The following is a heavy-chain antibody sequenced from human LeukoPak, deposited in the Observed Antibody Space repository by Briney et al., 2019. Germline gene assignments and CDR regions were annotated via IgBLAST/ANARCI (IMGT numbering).Heavy chain of an antibody. D-gene: IGHD4-17*01. CDR3: ARVKRDDYGDSDAFDI. J-gene: IGHJ3*02. CDR2: IIPIFGTA. Sequence: ASVKVSCKASGYTFTGYYMHWVRQAPGQGLEWMGGIIPIFGTANYAQKFQGRVTITADKSTSTAYMELSSLRSEDTAVYYCARVKRDDYGDSDAFDIWGQGTMVTVSS. V-gene: IGHV1-69*06. CDR1: GYTFTGYY.